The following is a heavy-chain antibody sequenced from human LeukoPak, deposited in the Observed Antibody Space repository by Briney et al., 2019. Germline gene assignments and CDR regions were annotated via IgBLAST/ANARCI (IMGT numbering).Heavy chain of an antibody. D-gene: IGHD2-8*01. CDR1: GFTFDGYA. CDR3: AVLHYYAMVV. J-gene: IGHJ6*02. CDR2: ISWNSGTK. V-gene: IGHV3-9*01. Sequence: GGSLRLSCAASGFTFDGYAMHWVRQAPGKGLEWVSGISWNSGTKGYADSVKGRFTISRDNAKNSLYLQMNSLRGEDAALYYCAVLHYYAMVVWGQGTTVTVSS.